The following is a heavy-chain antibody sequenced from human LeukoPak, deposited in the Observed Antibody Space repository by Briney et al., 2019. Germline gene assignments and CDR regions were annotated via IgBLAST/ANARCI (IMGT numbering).Heavy chain of an antibody. CDR2: ISGGGDNT. CDR3: VKSAGYYSDRSGYYRYFQQ. J-gene: IGHJ1*01. V-gene: IGHV3-23*01. Sequence: PGGSLRLSCAASGFTFNNYGMSWVRQAPGKGLEWVSAISGGGDNTYYTDSVRGRFAISRDNSKNTLYLQLSSLRAEDTAVYYCVKSAGYYSDRSGYYRYFQQWGQGTLVTVSS. CDR1: GFTFNNYG. D-gene: IGHD3-22*01.